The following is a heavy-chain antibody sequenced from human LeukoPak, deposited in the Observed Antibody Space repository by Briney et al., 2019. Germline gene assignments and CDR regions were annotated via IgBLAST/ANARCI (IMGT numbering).Heavy chain of an antibody. CDR1: GGTFSSYA. D-gene: IGHD2-2*01. CDR3: ARGSCSSTTCHDFDY. V-gene: IGHV1-69*06. CDR2: IIPIFGTA. Sequence: SVKVSCKASGGTFSSYAISWVRQAPGQGLEWMGGIIPIFGTANYAQKFQGRVTITADKSTSTAYMELSSLRSEDTAVYYCARGSCSSTTCHDFDYWGQGTLVTVSS. J-gene: IGHJ4*02.